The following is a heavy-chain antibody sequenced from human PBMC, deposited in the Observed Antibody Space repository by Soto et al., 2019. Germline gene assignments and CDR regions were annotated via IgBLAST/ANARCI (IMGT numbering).Heavy chain of an antibody. J-gene: IGHJ4*02. Sequence: QLQLQESGPGLLKPSETLSLTCSVSGDSINSDKYYWGWIRQPPGKGLEWIGSIDFRGNTYYNPSLQTRVTISLDKSKSQFSLKLNSVTAADSAVYFCARLEGLATISYYFDFWGQGALVTVSS. CDR1: GDSINSDKYY. D-gene: IGHD3-9*01. V-gene: IGHV4-39*01. CDR2: IDFRGNT. CDR3: ARLEGLATISYYFDF.